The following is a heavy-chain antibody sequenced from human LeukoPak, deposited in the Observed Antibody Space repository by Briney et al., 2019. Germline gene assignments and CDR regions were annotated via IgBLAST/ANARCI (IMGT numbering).Heavy chain of an antibody. CDR3: AGPNIAAAGIDY. Sequence: PSETLSLTCTVSGGSISSYYWSWIRQPAGKGLEWIGRIYTSGSTYYNPSLKSRVTISVDTSKNQFSLKLSSVTAADTAVYYCAGPNIAAAGIDYWGQGTLVTVSS. CDR2: IYTSGST. J-gene: IGHJ4*02. D-gene: IGHD6-13*01. CDR1: GGSISSYY. V-gene: IGHV4-4*07.